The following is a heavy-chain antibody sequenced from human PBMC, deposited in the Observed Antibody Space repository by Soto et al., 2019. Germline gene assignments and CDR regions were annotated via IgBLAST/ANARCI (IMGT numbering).Heavy chain of an antibody. D-gene: IGHD6-19*01. V-gene: IGHV4-61*01. Sequence: SETLSLTCTVSGSSVSSGSYYWSWIRQPPGKGLEWIGYIYYSGSTNYNPSLKSRVTISVDTSKNQFSLKLSSVTAADTAVYYCASGSGWYNWFDPWGQGTLVTVSP. CDR2: IYYSGST. CDR3: ASGSGWYNWFDP. J-gene: IGHJ5*02. CDR1: GSSVSSGSYY.